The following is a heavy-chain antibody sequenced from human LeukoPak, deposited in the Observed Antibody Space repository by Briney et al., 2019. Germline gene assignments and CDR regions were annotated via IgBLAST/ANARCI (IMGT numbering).Heavy chain of an antibody. Sequence: PGGSLRLSCAASGFTFSSYGMHWVRQAPGKGLEWVAFIRYDGSKKYYADVVKGRFTISRVNSKNTLYLQMNSLRAEETAEYYCAKGGYSYDSSGHNYFDYWGQGTLVTVSS. J-gene: IGHJ4*02. CDR1: GFTFSSYG. V-gene: IGHV3-30*02. CDR3: AKGGYSYDSSGHNYFDY. D-gene: IGHD3-22*01. CDR2: IRYDGSKK.